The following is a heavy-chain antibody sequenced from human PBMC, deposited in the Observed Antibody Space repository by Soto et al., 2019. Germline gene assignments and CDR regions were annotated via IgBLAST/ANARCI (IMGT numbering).Heavy chain of an antibody. CDR2: IKDGGYT. CDR3: ARGQEGVVATH. J-gene: IGHJ4*02. Sequence: QVQLQQWGAGLLKPSETLSLNCAVNGGSLSGYYWSWIRQPPGKGLEWIGEIKDGGYTNYSPSLKSRAPIPSDPSNNQFALRLNSVTAADTGVYYCARGQEGVVATHWDQGALVTVSS. D-gene: IGHD5-12*01. CDR1: GGSLSGYY. V-gene: IGHV4-34*01.